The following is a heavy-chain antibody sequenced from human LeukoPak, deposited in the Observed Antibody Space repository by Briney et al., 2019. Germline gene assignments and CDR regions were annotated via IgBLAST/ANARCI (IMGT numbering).Heavy chain of an antibody. Sequence: GGSLRLSCAASGFTFSDYYMSWIRQAPGKGLEWVSYISSSGSTIYYADSVKGRFTISRDNAKNSLYLQMNSLRAEDTAVYYCASTLGPGYSSGWCPYLQHWGQGTLVTVSS. CDR3: ASTLGPGYSSGWCPYLQH. D-gene: IGHD6-19*01. CDR2: ISSSGSTI. V-gene: IGHV3-11*01. CDR1: GFTFSDYY. J-gene: IGHJ1*01.